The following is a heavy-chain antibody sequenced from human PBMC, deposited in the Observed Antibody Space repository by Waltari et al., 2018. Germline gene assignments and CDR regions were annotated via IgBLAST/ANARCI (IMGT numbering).Heavy chain of an antibody. V-gene: IGHV4-34*01. CDR1: GGSFSGYY. Sequence: QVQLQQWGAGLLKPSETLSLTCAVYGGSFSGYYWSWIRQPPGKGLEWIGEINHSGSTNYNPSLKSRVTISVDTSKNQFSLKLSSVTAADTAVYYCARGGTGWLRSRLNWFDPWGQGTLVTVSS. CDR2: INHSGST. D-gene: IGHD5-12*01. CDR3: ARGGTGWLRSRLNWFDP. J-gene: IGHJ5*02.